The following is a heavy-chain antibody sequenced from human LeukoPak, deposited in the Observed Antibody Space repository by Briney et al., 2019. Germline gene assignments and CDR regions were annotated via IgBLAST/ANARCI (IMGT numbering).Heavy chain of an antibody. CDR2: ISGSCGST. CDR3: AKGDSSRPQRKNGMDV. D-gene: IGHD3-22*01. CDR1: GFTFSSYA. V-gene: IGHV3-23*01. Sequence: GGSLRLSCAASGFTFSSYAMSWVRQAPGKGLEWVSAISGSCGSTYYADSVKGRSTISRNNSKNTLYLQMNSLRAEDTAVYYCAKGDSSRPQRKNGMDVWGQGTTVTVSS. J-gene: IGHJ6*02.